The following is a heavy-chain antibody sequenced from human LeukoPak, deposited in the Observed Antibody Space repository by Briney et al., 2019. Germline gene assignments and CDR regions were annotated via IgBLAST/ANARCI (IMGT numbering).Heavy chain of an antibody. CDR1: GYTXTGYY. CDR2: INPNSGGT. D-gene: IGHD2-2*01. CDR3: ARPQDIVVVGYGMDV. V-gene: IGHV1-2*02. Sequence: ASVKVSCKASGYTXTGYYMHWVRQAPGQGLEWMGWINPNSGGTNYAQKFQGRVTMTRDTSISTAYMELSRLRSDDTAVYYCARPQDIVVVGYGMDVWGQGTTVTVSS. J-gene: IGHJ6*02.